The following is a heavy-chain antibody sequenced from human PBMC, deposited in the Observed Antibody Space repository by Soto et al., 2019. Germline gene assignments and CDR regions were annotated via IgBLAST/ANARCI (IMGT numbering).Heavy chain of an antibody. D-gene: IGHD3-16*01. V-gene: IGHV4-39*01. Sequence: SETLSLTCTVSGGSISSSSYYWGWIRQPPGKGLEWIGSIYYSGSTYYNPSLKSRVTISVDTSKNQFSLKLSSVTAADTAVYYCAGHLRGRGTPGDYYGMDVWGQGTTVTVSS. J-gene: IGHJ6*02. CDR2: IYYSGST. CDR3: AGHLRGRGTPGDYYGMDV. CDR1: GGSISSSSYY.